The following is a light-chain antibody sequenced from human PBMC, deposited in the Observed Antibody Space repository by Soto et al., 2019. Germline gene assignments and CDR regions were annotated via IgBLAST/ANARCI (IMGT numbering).Light chain of an antibody. J-gene: IGLJ1*01. CDR2: NNI. CDR3: GAWDVSLNAYV. CDR1: SSNIGRKS. Sequence: QSVLTQPPSASGTPGQRVTISCSGSSSNIGRKSATLYQQLPGTAPKLLIYNNIERPSGVPDRFSGSTSGTSASLAISGRQSEDEADYYCGAWDVSLNAYVFGVGTKLTVL. V-gene: IGLV1-44*01.